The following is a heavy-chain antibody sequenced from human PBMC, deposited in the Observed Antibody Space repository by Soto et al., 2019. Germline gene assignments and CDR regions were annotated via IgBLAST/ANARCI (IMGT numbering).Heavy chain of an antibody. J-gene: IGHJ6*02. D-gene: IGHD3-3*01. CDR3: AKDKDWSGVYGMDV. Sequence: GGSLRISCAASRFTFNRYAIILFRNAPGKGLEWVTAINGGSTTYYADSVKGRFTISRDNSKNTLYLQMNSLRAEDTAVYYCAKDKDWSGVYGMDVWVQGTTVPVSS. CDR1: RFTFNRYA. CDR2: INGGSTT. V-gene: IGHV3-23*01.